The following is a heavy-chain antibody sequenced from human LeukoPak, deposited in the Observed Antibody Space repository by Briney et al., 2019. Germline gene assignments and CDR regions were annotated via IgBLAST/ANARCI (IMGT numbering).Heavy chain of an antibody. CDR1: GGTFSSYA. Sequence: ASVKVSCKASGGTFSSYAISWVRQAPGQGLEWMGWFNAGIGDTKYSQKFQGRVTITRDTSAGTVYMELSSLTSKDTAVYYCARSYSSSGNNWFDPWGQGTLVTVSS. J-gene: IGHJ5*02. V-gene: IGHV1-3*01. CDR3: ARSYSSSGNNWFDP. D-gene: IGHD6-13*01. CDR2: FNAGIGDT.